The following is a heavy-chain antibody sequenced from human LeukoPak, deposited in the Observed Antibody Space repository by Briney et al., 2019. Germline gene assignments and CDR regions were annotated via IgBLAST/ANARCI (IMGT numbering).Heavy chain of an antibody. D-gene: IGHD7-27*01. J-gene: IGHJ6*02. CDR2: IYYSGTTSGNT. Sequence: SETLSLTCTVSGGSVSSSYCSWIRQPPGKGLEWIGHIYYSGTTSGNTNYNPSLKSRVTIAIDTSKNQFSLQVRSVTAADAAVYYCARGSGRYYYYGVDVWGQGTTVAVSS. V-gene: IGHV4-59*02. CDR1: GGSVSSSY. CDR3: ARGSGRYYYYGVDV.